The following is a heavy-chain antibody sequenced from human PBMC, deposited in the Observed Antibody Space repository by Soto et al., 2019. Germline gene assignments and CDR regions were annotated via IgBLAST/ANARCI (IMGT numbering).Heavy chain of an antibody. CDR1: GGSISSSNL. CDR3: ASGYCSGGSCYTRFDY. J-gene: IGHJ4*02. CDR2: IYHGGST. Sequence: SETLSLTCAVSGGSISSSNLWTWVRQPPGKGLEWIGEIYHGGSTNYNPSLKSRVTISVDKSKNQFSLKLSSVTAADTAVYYCASGYCSGGSCYTRFDYWGQGTLVTVSS. V-gene: IGHV4-4*02. D-gene: IGHD2-15*01.